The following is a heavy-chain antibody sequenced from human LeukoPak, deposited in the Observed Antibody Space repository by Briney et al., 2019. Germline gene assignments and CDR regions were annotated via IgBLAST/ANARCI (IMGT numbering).Heavy chain of an antibody. CDR2: MHSTGTT. V-gene: IGHV3-53*01. CDR3: ARDGASGRGYYYYYGMDV. Sequence: GGSLRLSYAASGFTFSSYWMNWVRQAPGKGLEWVSTMHSTGTTYYADSVKGRFTFSRDDSKNTLYLQMNSLRAEDTAVYYCARDGASGRGYYYYYGMDVWGQGTTVTVPS. J-gene: IGHJ6*02. D-gene: IGHD4/OR15-4a*01. CDR1: GFTFSSYW.